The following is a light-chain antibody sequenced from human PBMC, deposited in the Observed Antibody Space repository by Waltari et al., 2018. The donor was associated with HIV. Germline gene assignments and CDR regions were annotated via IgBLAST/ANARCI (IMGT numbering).Light chain of an antibody. CDR3: QQRSNWPIT. CDR2: DTS. Sequence: EIVLTQSPATLSLSPGERANHSCRASQSVNSFLAWYQQKPGRAPSLLIYDTSSRATGIPARFSGSGSGTDFTLTINSLEPEDFAFYYCQQRSNWPITFGPGTKVDIK. CDR1: QSVNSF. J-gene: IGKJ3*01. V-gene: IGKV3-11*01.